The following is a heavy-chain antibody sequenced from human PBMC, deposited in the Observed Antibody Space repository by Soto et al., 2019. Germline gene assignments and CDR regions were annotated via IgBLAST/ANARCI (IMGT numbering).Heavy chain of an antibody. CDR2: IYYSGYT. J-gene: IGHJ4*02. CDR3: ARCFSGNYPSRPEEQYYFDS. D-gene: IGHD1-26*01. Sequence: LSLTCTVSGDSIRSYYWSWIRQPPGKGLERIGYIYYSGYTSYNPSLKSRVTISVDTSKNQFSLKLNSVAAADTAVYYCARCFSGNYPSRPEEQYYFDSWGRGTLVTVSS. CDR1: GDSIRSYY. V-gene: IGHV4-59*01.